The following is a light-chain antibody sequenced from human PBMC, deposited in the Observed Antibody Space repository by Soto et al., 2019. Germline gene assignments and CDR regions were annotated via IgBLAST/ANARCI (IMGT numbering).Light chain of an antibody. CDR1: QSVSSN. V-gene: IGKV3-15*01. CDR2: GAS. J-gene: IGKJ1*01. CDR3: QQYHNWPLWT. Sequence: EIVMTQSPATLSVSPGERATLSCRASQSVSSNLAWYHQKPGQAPRLLIYGASTRATGIPARFSGSGFGTEFTLTISSLQSEDFAVYYCQQYHNWPLWTFGQGTKVQIK.